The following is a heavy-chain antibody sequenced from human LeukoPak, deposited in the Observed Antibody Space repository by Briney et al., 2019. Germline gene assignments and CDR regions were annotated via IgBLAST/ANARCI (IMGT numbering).Heavy chain of an antibody. CDR1: GFTFSSYW. V-gene: IGHV3-53*01. J-gene: IGHJ6*02. CDR3: ARDSNYYGMDV. Sequence: PGGSLRLSCAASGFTFSSYWMSWVRQAPGKGLEWVSVIYSGGSTYYADSVKGRFTISRDNSKNTLYLQMNSLRAEDTAVYYCARDSNYYGMDVWGQGTTVTVSS. CDR2: IYSGGST.